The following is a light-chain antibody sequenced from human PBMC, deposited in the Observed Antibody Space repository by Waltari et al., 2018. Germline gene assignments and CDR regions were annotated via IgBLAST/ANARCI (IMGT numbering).Light chain of an antibody. J-gene: IGKJ4*01. CDR3: QQYDNLPSVA. V-gene: IGKV1-33*01. CDR1: QDISFY. CDR2: ESS. Sequence: DIQMTQYPSSLSAAVGDRVTITCQASQDISFYLNWYQQKPGKAPKLLISESSNLATGVPSRFSGSRSGTHFTFTISSLQPEDVASYYCQQYDNLPSVAFGGGTKVEL.